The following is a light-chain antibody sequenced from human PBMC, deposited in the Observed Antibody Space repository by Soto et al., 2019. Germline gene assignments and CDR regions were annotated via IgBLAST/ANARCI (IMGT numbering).Light chain of an antibody. Sequence: ENVLTQSPGTLSLSPGERATLSCRASQSVSINLAWYQQKPGQAPRLLIYGASTRATGIPARFSGSGSGTEFTLTISRLQSEDFAVYYCQHYNNWPPITFGQGTRLEIK. V-gene: IGKV3-15*01. CDR3: QHYNNWPPIT. CDR2: GAS. J-gene: IGKJ5*01. CDR1: QSVSIN.